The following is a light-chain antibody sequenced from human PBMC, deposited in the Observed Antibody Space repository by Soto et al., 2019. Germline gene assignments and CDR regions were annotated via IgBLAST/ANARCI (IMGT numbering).Light chain of an antibody. CDR3: QHYNSYSEA. CDR2: AAS. J-gene: IGKJ1*01. Sequence: DIKITQSPSCLSASVGDRVTITCRASQSIDTYLNWYQRKPGKAPNVLIYAASTLQSGVPSRFSGSGSGTEFTLTISSLQPDDFATYYCQHYNSYSEAFGQGSMVDVK. V-gene: IGKV1-16*01. CDR1: QSIDTY.